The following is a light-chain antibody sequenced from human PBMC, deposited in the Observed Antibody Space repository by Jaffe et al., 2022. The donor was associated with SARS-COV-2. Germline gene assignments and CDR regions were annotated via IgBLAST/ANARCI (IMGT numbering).Light chain of an antibody. CDR1: QSVSRH. J-gene: IGKJ1*01. CDR3: QQYNNRPPWT. Sequence: EIVMTQSPATLSVSPGERATLSCRASQSVSRHLAWYQQKPGQAPRLLIYEASTRATGIPARFSGSGSGTEFTLTISSPQSEDFAIYYCQQYNNRPPWTFGQGTTVAIK. CDR2: EAS. V-gene: IGKV3-15*01.